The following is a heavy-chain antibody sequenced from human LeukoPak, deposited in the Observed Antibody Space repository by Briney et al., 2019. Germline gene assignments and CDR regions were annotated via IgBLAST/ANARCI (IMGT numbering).Heavy chain of an antibody. CDR1: GYTFTGYY. CDR3: AREGGGSYYKAYYFDY. J-gene: IGHJ4*02. CDR2: INPNSGGT. V-gene: IGHV1-2*06. D-gene: IGHD1-26*01. Sequence: ASVKVSCKASGYTFTGYYMHWVRQAPGQGLEWKGRINPNSGGTNYAQKFQGRVTMTRDTSISTAYMELGRLRSDDTAVYYCAREGGGSYYKAYYFDYWGQGTLVTVSS.